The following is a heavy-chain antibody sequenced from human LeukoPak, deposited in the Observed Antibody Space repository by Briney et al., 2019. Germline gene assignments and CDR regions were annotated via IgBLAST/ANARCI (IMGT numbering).Heavy chain of an antibody. Sequence: GGSLRLSCAASGFTFSSYSMNWVRQAPGKGLEWVSYISSSSSTIYYADSVKGRFTISRDNAKNSLYLQMNSLRAEDTAVYYCAKNPDIVATYNYFDYWGQGTLVTVSS. CDR2: ISSSSSTI. CDR3: AKNPDIVATYNYFDY. J-gene: IGHJ4*02. D-gene: IGHD5-12*01. CDR1: GFTFSSYS. V-gene: IGHV3-48*04.